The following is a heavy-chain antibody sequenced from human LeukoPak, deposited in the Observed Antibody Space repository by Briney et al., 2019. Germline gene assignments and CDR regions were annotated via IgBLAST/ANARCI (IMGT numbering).Heavy chain of an antibody. Sequence: SETLSLTCTVSGGSISSGGYYWSWIRQHPGKGLEWIGYIYYSGSTYYNPSLKSRVTISVDTSKIQFSLKLSSVTAADTAVYYCARADATGGRFHAFDIWGQGTMVTVSS. CDR1: GGSISSGGYY. CDR3: ARADATGGRFHAFDI. J-gene: IGHJ3*02. CDR2: IYYSGST. D-gene: IGHD3-3*01. V-gene: IGHV4-31*03.